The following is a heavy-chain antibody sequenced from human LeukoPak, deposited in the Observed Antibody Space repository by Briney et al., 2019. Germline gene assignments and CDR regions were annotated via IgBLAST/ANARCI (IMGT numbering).Heavy chain of an antibody. CDR1: SYTFTNYG. J-gene: IGHJ3*01. D-gene: IGHD3-9*01. CDR3: ARYYDILTGFDV. V-gene: IGHV1-18*01. Sequence: KPGASVKVSCKASSYTFTNYGISWVRQAPGQGLEWMGWISAYNGNTNYAQNLQDRVTMTTDTSATTAYMELRSLRSDDTAVYYCARYYDILTGFDVWGQGTMVTVS. CDR2: ISAYNGNT.